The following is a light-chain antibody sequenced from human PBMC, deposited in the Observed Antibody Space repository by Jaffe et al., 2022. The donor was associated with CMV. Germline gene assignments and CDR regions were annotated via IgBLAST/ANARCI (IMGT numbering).Light chain of an antibody. CDR3: LQHDKYPPT. CDR1: QGIRNY. Sequence: DIQMTQSPSSLSASVGDRATITCRASQGIRNYLGWYQQKPGEAPKRLIYDVSSLQSEVPSRFSGSGSGTEFTLTINSLQPEDFATYYCLQHDKYPPTFGGGTKVEIK. V-gene: IGKV1-17*01. CDR2: DVS. J-gene: IGKJ4*01.